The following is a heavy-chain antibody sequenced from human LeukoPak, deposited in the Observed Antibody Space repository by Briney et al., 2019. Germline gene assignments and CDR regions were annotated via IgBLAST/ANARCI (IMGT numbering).Heavy chain of an antibody. J-gene: IGHJ4*02. CDR2: INTNTGNP. CDR1: GYTFTGYY. CDR3: ARVSSYRTRRFDY. V-gene: IGHV7-4-1*02. D-gene: IGHD4-11*01. Sequence: ASVKVSCKASGYTFTGYYMHWVRQAPGQGLEWMGWINTNTGNPTYAQGFTGRFVFSLDTSVSTAYLQISSLKAEDTAVYYCARVSSYRTRRFDYWGQGTLVTVSS.